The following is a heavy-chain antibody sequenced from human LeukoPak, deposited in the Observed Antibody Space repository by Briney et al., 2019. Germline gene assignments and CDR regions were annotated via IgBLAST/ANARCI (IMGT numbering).Heavy chain of an antibody. CDR2: IYYSGST. V-gene: IGHV4-61*01. Sequence: AETLSLTCTVSGGSVSSGNYYWSWIRQPPGKGLEWIGYIYYSGSTNYNPSLKSRVTISVDTSKNQFSLKLSSVTAADTAVYYCARDPSGYFNYWGQGTLATVSS. J-gene: IGHJ4*02. D-gene: IGHD3-22*01. CDR3: ARDPSGYFNY. CDR1: GGSVSSGNYY.